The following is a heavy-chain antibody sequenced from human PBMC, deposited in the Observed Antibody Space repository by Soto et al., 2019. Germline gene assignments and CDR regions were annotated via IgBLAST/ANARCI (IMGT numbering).Heavy chain of an antibody. CDR2: ISYNSESV. CDR3: GKSKAQWLSPGYVDY. V-gene: IGHV3-9*01. CDR1: GFTFDDYA. J-gene: IGHJ4*02. Sequence: EVQLVESGGGLVQPGRSLRLSCAASGFTFDDYAMHWVRQAPGKGLEWVSGISYNSESVAYADSVRGRFTISRDNAQNALYLQRNSRRAEDTAVYYCGKSKAQWLSPGYVDYWGQGTLVTVSS. D-gene: IGHD6-19*01.